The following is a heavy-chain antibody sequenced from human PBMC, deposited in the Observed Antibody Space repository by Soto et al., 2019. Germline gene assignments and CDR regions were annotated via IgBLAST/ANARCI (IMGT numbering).Heavy chain of an antibody. CDR3: ARALGTVVVLTPDTLDI. CDR1: VYANTIDF. D-gene: IGHD2-21*01. CDR2: INPDIGVT. J-gene: IGHJ3*02. Sequence: SVKRSCKGSVYANTIDFVDWGRKVNEQGLEWMGVINPDIGVTNYAQKFQGRVTMTRDTSTSTVSMELSSLRSEDTAVYYCARALGTVVVLTPDTLDIWGQGTVVTVSS. V-gene: IGHV1-46*03.